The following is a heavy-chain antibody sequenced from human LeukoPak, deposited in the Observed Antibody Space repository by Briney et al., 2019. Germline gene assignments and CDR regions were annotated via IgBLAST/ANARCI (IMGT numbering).Heavy chain of an antibody. CDR2: INHSGST. V-gene: IGHV4-34*01. Sequence: PSETLSLTCAVYGGSFSGYYWSWIRQPPGKGLEWIGEINHSGSTNYNPSLKSRVTISVDTSKNQFSLKLSSVTAADTAVYYCARVGSSGWYFDLWGRGTLVTVSS. D-gene: IGHD6-19*01. J-gene: IGHJ2*01. CDR1: GGSFSGYY. CDR3: ARVGSSGWYFDL.